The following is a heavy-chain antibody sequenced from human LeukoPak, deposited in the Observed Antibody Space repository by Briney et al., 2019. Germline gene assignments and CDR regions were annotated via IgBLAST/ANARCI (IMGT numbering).Heavy chain of an antibody. CDR2: ISSSGSNI. V-gene: IGHV3-11*04. J-gene: IGHJ6*03. CDR1: GFTLSDYY. D-gene: IGHD3-22*01. Sequence: GGSLRLSCAASGFTLSDYYMSWIRQAPGKGLEWVSYISSSGSNIYYADSVKGRFTISRDNAKNSLYLQMNSLRAEDTAVYYCARRGYDSRLWYYYYMDVWGKGTTVTVSS. CDR3: ARRGYDSRLWYYYYMDV.